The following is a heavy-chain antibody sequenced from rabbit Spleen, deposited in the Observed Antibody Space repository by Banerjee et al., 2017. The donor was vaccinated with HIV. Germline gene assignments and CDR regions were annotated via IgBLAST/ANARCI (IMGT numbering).Heavy chain of an antibody. CDR1: GFSFSSGYD. CDR2: LYTGNGKT. D-gene: IGHD8-1*01. Sequence: QEQLVESGGGLVQPEGSLTLTCKASGFSFSSGYDICWVRQAPGKGLEWIACLYTGNGKTYYASWARGRFTISKISSTTVTLQMTSLPVADTATFFCARDAGRGPYIDGYFDLWGPGTLVTVS. CDR3: ARDAGRGPYIDGYFDL. V-gene: IGHV1S45*01. J-gene: IGHJ4*01.